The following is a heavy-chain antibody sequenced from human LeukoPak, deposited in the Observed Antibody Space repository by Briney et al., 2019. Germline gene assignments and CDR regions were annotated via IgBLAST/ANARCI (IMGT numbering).Heavy chain of an antibody. CDR1: GFTFDDYA. CDR3: ATDQQFSYDMGV. D-gene: IGHD6-13*01. J-gene: IGHJ6*02. Sequence: TGRSLRLSCAASGFTFDDYAMHWVRQAPGKGLEWVSGISWNSGSIGYADSVKGRFTISRDNAKNSLYLQMNSLRAEDTAVYYCATDQQFSYDMGVWGQGTTVTVSS. V-gene: IGHV3-9*01. CDR2: ISWNSGSI.